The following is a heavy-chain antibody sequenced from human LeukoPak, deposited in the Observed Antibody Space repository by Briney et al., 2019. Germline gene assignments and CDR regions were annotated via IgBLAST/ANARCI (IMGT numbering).Heavy chain of an antibody. J-gene: IGHJ6*03. Sequence: SVKVSCKASGGTFSSYAISWVRQAPGRGRWWMGGIIPIFGTANHAQKFQGRVTITADESTSTAYMELSSLRSEDTAVYYCARGVTTGGKYYYYYYLDVWGKGTTVTVSS. CDR3: ARGVTTGGKYYYYYYLDV. CDR2: IIPIFGTA. V-gene: IGHV1-69*13. CDR1: GGTFSSYA. D-gene: IGHD4-11*01.